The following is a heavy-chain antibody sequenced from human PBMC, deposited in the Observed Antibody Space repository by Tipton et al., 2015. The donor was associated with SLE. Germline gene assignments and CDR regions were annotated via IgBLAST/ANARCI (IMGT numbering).Heavy chain of an antibody. CDR2: INPTGGST. CDR1: GETFNRYY. D-gene: IGHD2-2*01. CDR3: VRDQGIVVAVAAFLGAFDQ. Sequence: QVQLVQSGAEVKKAGESLKISCKASGETFNRYYLHWVRQAPGQGLEWMGIINPTGGSTDYAPKFQGRVTMTSDTSTTTVYLELSSLTSEDTAVYYCVRDQGIVVAVAAFLGAFDQWGQGTLVTVSS. J-gene: IGHJ4*02. V-gene: IGHV1-46*02.